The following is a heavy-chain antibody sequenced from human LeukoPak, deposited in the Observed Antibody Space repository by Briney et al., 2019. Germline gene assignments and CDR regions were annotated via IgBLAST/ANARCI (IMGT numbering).Heavy chain of an antibody. CDR2: IYSGGST. CDR3: ARDRGYCSGGSCYSGWFDP. Sequence: GESLKISCAASGFTVSSNYMSWVRQAPGKGLEWVSVIYSGGSTYYADSVKGRFTISRDNSKSTLYLQMNSLRAEDTAVYYCARDRGYCSGGSCYSGWFDPWGQGTLVIVSS. V-gene: IGHV3-53*01. J-gene: IGHJ5*02. D-gene: IGHD2-15*01. CDR1: GFTVSSNY.